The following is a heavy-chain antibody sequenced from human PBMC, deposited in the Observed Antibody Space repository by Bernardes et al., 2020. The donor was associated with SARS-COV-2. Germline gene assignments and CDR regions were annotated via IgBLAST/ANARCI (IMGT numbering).Heavy chain of an antibody. CDR3: ASLLGPLVPAAPGHYYYYGLDV. D-gene: IGHD2-2*01. J-gene: IGHJ6*02. Sequence: GGSLRLSCAASGFTFSSYWMNWVRQDPGKGLVWVSRINGDGTMTHYADYVKGRFTISRDNAKNTLYLQMNSLRAEDTAVYYCASLLGPLVPAAPGHYYYYGLDVWGQGTTVTVSS. CDR1: GFTFSSYW. V-gene: IGHV3-74*01. CDR2: INGDGTMT.